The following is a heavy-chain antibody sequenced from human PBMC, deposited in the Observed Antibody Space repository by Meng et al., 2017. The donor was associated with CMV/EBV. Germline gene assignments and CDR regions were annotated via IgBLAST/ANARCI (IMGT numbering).Heavy chain of an antibody. CDR2: MNPNSGNT. J-gene: IGHJ4*02. CDR3: ARGLRIFGVVPSPYYFDY. CDR1: GYTFTSYD. V-gene: IGHV1-8*01. Sequence: ASVKVSCKASGYTFTSYDINWVRQATGQGLEWMGWMNPNSGNTGYAQKFQGRVTMTRNTSISTAYMELSSLRSEDTAVYYYARGLRIFGVVPSPYYFDYWGQGTLVTVSS. D-gene: IGHD3-3*01.